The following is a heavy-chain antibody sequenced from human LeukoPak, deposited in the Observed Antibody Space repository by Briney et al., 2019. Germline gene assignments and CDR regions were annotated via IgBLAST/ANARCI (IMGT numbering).Heavy chain of an antibody. CDR3: ARDRRMGGDYYFDY. Sequence: GGSLRLSCAASGFSFRTYSFTWVRQAPGKGLEWVANIKQDGSEKYYVDSVKGRFTISRDNAKNSLYLQMNSLRAEDTAVYYCARDRRMGGDYYFDYWGQGTLVTVSS. J-gene: IGHJ4*02. CDR1: GFSFRTYS. CDR2: IKQDGSEK. D-gene: IGHD2-21*02. V-gene: IGHV3-7*01.